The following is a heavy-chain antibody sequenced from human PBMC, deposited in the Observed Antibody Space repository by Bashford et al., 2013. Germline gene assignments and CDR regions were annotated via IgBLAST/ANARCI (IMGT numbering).Heavy chain of an antibody. CDR3: AKDQFGCSGGSCYAGHPYYFGY. CDR2: ISISGVNT. D-gene: IGHD2-15*01. Sequence: GSLRLSCAASGFTFSSYAMTWVRQAPGKGLEWVSAISISGVNTYYADSVKGRFTISRDNSKNTLYLQMNSLRAEDTAVYYCAKDQFGCSGGSCYAGHPYYFGYWGQGTLVTVSS. V-gene: IGHV3-23*01. J-gene: IGHJ4*02. CDR1: GFTFSSYA.